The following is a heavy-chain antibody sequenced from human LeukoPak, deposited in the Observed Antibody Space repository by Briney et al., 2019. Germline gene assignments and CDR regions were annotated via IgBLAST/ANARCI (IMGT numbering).Heavy chain of an antibody. Sequence: SETLSLTXTVSGGSISSSSYYWGWIRQPPGKGLEWIGSIYYSGSTYYNPSLKSRVTISVDTSKNQFSLKLSSVTAADTAVYYCAREGLSYCGGDCYPWGQGTLVTVSS. CDR2: IYYSGST. J-gene: IGHJ5*02. V-gene: IGHV4-39*02. CDR3: AREGLSYCGGDCYP. D-gene: IGHD2-21*02. CDR1: GGSISSSSYY.